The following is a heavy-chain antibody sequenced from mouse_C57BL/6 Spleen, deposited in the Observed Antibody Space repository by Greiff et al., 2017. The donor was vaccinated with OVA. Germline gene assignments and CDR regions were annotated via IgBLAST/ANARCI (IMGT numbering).Heavy chain of an antibody. V-gene: IGHV1-19*01. CDR1: GYTFTDYY. D-gene: IGHD2-1*01. CDR3: ARGDYGNYQGWFAY. J-gene: IGHJ3*01. Sequence: VKMSCKASGYTFTDYYMNWVKQSHGKSLEWIGVINPYNGGTSYNQKFKGKATLTVDKSSSTAYMELNSLTSEDSAVYYCARGDYGNYQGWFAYWGQGTLVTVSA. CDR2: INPYNGGT.